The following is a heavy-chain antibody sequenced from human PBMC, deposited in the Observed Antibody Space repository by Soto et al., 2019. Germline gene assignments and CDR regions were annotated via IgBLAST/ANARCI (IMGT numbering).Heavy chain of an antibody. CDR2: INHSGST. Sequence: QVQLQQWGAGLLKPSETLSLTCAVYGGSFSGYYWGWIRQPPGKGLEWIGEINHSGSTNYNPSLKSRVTISVDTSKNQFSLKLSSVTAADTAVYYCARDTAKYSSSLRGRWFDPWGQGTLVTVSS. J-gene: IGHJ5*02. CDR1: GGSFSGYY. D-gene: IGHD6-13*01. CDR3: ARDTAKYSSSLRGRWFDP. V-gene: IGHV4-34*01.